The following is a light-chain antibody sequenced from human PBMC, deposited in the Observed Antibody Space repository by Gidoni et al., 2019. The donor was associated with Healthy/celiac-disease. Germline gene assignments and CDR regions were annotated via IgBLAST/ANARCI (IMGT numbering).Light chain of an antibody. CDR3: QQLNSYPPGT. V-gene: IGKV1-9*01. CDR2: AAS. J-gene: IGKJ5*01. Sequence: DIQLTPSPSFLSASVGDRVTITCRASQGISSYLAWYQQKPGKAPKLLIYAASTLQSGVPSRFSGSGSGTEFTLTISSLQPEDFATYYCQQLNSYPPGTFGQGTRLEIK. CDR1: QGISSY.